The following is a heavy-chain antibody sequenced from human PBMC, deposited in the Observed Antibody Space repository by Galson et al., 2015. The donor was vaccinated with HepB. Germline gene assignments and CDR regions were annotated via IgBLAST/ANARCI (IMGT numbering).Heavy chain of an antibody. V-gene: IGHV3-7*01. CDR2: IKQDGSEK. D-gene: IGHD2/OR15-2a*01. CDR1: GFTFSSYW. CDR3: VRDYASATFYPLYYHGMGV. Sequence: SLRLSCAASGFTFSSYWMSWVRQAPGKGLEWVANIKQDGSEKYYVDSVKGRSTISSDNAKNSLYLQMNSLRAEDTAVYYCVRDYASATFYPLYYHGMGVWGQGTTVTVSS. J-gene: IGHJ6*02.